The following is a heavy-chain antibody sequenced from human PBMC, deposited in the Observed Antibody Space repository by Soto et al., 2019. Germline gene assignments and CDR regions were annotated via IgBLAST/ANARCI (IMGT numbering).Heavy chain of an antibody. Sequence: VQLFQSGGGQVQRGGSLRLSCAASGFSFSNYAVGWVRQTPGKGLEWVSVISGNAGRTYYADSVKGRFTISRDNSTETLSLQMDSLRGEDTAIYYCAKTKGNYCSGGSCYYFDKWGQGVLVTVSS. CDR2: ISGNAGRT. V-gene: IGHV3-23*01. CDR3: AKTKGNYCSGGSCYYFDK. CDR1: GFSFSNYA. D-gene: IGHD2-15*01. J-gene: IGHJ4*02.